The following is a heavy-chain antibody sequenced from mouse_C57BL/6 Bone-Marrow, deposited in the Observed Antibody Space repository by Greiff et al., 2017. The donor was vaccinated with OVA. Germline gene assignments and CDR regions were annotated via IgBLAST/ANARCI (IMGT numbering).Heavy chain of an antibody. CDR2: ISYSGST. Sequence: EVKLQESGPGMVKPSQSLSLTCTVTGYSITSGYDWHWIRHFPGNKLEWMGYISYSGSTNYNPSLKSRISITHDTSKNHFFLKLNSVTTEDTATYYCARTSYYGNSVYAMDYWGQGTSVTVSS. CDR1: GYSITSGYD. CDR3: ARTSYYGNSVYAMDY. J-gene: IGHJ4*01. D-gene: IGHD2-1*01. V-gene: IGHV3-1*01.